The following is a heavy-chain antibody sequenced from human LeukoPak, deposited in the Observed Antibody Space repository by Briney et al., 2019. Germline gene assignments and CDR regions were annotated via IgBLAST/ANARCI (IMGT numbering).Heavy chain of an antibody. J-gene: IGHJ3*02. D-gene: IGHD2-2*01. CDR2: ISAYNGNT. V-gene: IGHV1-18*01. Sequence: GASVKVSCKASGYTFTNYGISWVRQAPGQGLEWMGWISAYNGNTDYAQKFQGRVTMTTDTSTTTAYMELRSLTSDDTAVYYCARVVHLDAFDIWGQGTMVTVSS. CDR1: GYTFTNYG. CDR3: ARVVHLDAFDI.